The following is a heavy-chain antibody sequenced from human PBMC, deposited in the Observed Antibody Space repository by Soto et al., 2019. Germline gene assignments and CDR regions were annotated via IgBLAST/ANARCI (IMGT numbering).Heavy chain of an antibody. D-gene: IGHD1-26*01. CDR3: ARNLRGGPYFDY. CDR1: GYTFTSYG. CDR2: ISAYNGNT. Sequence: ASVKVSCKASGYTFTSYGISWVRQAPGQGLEWMRWISAYNGNTNYAQKLQGRVTMTTDTSTSTAYMELRSLRSDDTAVYYCARNLRGGPYFDYWGQGTLVTVSS. V-gene: IGHV1-18*01. J-gene: IGHJ4*02.